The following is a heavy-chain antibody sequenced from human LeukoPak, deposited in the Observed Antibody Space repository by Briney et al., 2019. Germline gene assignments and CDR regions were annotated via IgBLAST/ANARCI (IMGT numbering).Heavy chain of an antibody. V-gene: IGHV3-15*07. CDR3: TTGLHYYFDY. CDR2: IKAKTDGGTT. D-gene: IGHD4-11*01. Sequence: PGGSLRLPCVAPSFVFNNAFMNWVRQGPGKGLEWVGRIKAKTDGGTTDFAAPVKGRFTISRDDSKNTFFLHMNSLKIEDTAVYYCTTGLHYYFDYWSQGTPVTVSS. J-gene: IGHJ4*02. CDR1: SFVFNNAF.